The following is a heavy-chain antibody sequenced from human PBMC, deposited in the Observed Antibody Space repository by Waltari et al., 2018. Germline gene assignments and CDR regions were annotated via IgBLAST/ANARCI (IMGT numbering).Heavy chain of an antibody. Sequence: QVQLQESGPGLVKPSQTLSLTCTVSGGSFSSGSYYWSWIRQPPGKGLEWIGEINHSGSTNYNPSLKSRVTISVDTSKNQFSLKLSSVTAADTAVYYCARDRSYSKTGWFDPWGQGTLVTVSS. D-gene: IGHD6-13*01. J-gene: IGHJ5*02. CDR2: INHSGST. CDR1: GGSFSSGSYY. CDR3: ARDRSYSKTGWFDP. V-gene: IGHV4-61*01.